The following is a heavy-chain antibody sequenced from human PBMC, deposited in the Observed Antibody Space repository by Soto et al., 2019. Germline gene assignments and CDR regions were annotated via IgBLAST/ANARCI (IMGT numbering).Heavy chain of an antibody. J-gene: IGHJ4*02. Sequence: GGSLRLSCEVSGFTFSDFYMSWIRQSPGKGLEWLSYISPKSNYKQYAESVKGRHTISRDNAKNSLSLQMNSLRVEDTAVYYCVRGGGGGQFDSCGQGTLVTVSS. CDR1: GFTFSDFY. CDR3: VRGGGGGQFDS. D-gene: IGHD2-21*01. V-gene: IGHV3-11*06. CDR2: ISPKSNYK.